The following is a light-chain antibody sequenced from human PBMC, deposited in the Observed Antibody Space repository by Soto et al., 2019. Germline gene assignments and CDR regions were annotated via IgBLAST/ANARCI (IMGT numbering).Light chain of an antibody. CDR1: QRVSSTF. CDR3: QQYGSSPYT. Sequence: EIVFTQSPGTLSLSPGERATLSCRASQRVSSTFLAWYQQKPGQAPRLLIYGASNRVTGIPDRFSGGGSGTDFTLTISRLEPEDFAVYYCQQYGSSPYTFGQGTKLEIK. V-gene: IGKV3-20*01. CDR2: GAS. J-gene: IGKJ2*01.